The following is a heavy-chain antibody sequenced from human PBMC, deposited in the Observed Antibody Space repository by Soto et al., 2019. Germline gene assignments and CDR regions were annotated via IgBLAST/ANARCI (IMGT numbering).Heavy chain of an antibody. CDR3: PRVITNIDY. J-gene: IGHJ4*02. Sequence: QVQLVQSGAEVMKPGASVKVSCKASGYTFTSYGMSWVRQVPGQGLEWMGWFSAYTGNTHYAHKLQGRTTMTDDTNTSTSYMEQSIMRSDDTALYYCPRVITNIDYWGQGTLVTVSS. CDR2: FSAYTGNT. CDR1: GYTFTSYG. D-gene: IGHD3-16*01. V-gene: IGHV1-18*01.